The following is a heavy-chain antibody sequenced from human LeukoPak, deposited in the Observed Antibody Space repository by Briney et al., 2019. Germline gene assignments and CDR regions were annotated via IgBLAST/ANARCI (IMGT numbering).Heavy chain of an antibody. Sequence: SVKVSCKASGGTFSSYAISWVRQAPGQGLERMGGIIPIFGTANYAQKFQGRVTITADESTSTAYMELSSLRSEDTAVYYCASTVAGVYYYYYGMDVWGQGTTVTVSS. D-gene: IGHD6-19*01. CDR2: IIPIFGTA. CDR1: GGTFSSYA. CDR3: ASTVAGVYYYYYGMDV. J-gene: IGHJ6*02. V-gene: IGHV1-69*13.